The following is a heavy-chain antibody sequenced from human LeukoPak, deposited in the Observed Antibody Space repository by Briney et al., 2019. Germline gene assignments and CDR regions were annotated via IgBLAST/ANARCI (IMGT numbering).Heavy chain of an antibody. CDR1: GHTLIELS. Sequence: EASVKVFCKVSGHTLIELSIQWVRQAPGKGLEWVGGFDPEDEERIYAQKFQGRVTVTEDTSTDTVYMELSSLRTDDTAVYYCATSIEFDFWGQGTLVTVSS. V-gene: IGHV1-24*01. CDR2: FDPEDEER. CDR3: ATSIEFDF. J-gene: IGHJ4*02.